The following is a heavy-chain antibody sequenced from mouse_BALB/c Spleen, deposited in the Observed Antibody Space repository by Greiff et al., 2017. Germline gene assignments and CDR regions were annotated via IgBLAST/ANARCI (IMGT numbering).Heavy chain of an antibody. V-gene: IGHV1-18*01. J-gene: IGHJ4*01. CDR1: GYSFTGYT. D-gene: IGHD2-1*01. CDR2: INPYIGGT. CDR3: ARGHGNYQYAMDY. Sequence: VQLQQSGPELVKPGASLKISCKASGYSFTGYTMNWVKQSHGKNLEWIGLINPYIGGTSYNQKFKGKATLTVDKSSSTAYMELLSLTSEDSAVDYCARGHGNYQYAMDYWGQGTSVTVSS.